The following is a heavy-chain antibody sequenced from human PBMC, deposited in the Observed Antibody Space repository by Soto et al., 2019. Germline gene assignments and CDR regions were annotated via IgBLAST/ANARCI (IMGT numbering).Heavy chain of an antibody. CDR3: ARDCISPGYYYYGMDV. CDR2: IYYSGST. D-gene: IGHD3-3*02. Sequence: PSETLSLTCTVSGGSISSVGYYWSWIRQHPGKGLEWIGYIYYSGSTYYNPSLKSRVTISVDTSKNQFSLKLSSVTAADTAVYYCARDCISPGYYYYGMDVWGQGTTVTVSS. CDR1: GGSISSVGYY. V-gene: IGHV4-31*03. J-gene: IGHJ6*02.